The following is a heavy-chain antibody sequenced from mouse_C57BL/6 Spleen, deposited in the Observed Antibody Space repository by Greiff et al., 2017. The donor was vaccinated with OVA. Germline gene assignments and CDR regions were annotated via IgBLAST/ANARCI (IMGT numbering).Heavy chain of an antibody. CDR2: IDPETGGT. CDR1: GYTFTDYE. CDR3: TRDYYGSSYENAMDY. D-gene: IGHD1-1*01. Sequence: VQLQQSGAELVRPGASVTLSCKASGYTFTDYEMHWVKQTPVHGLEWIGAIDPETGGTAYNQKFKGKAILTADKSSSTAYMELRSLTSEDSAVYYCTRDYYGSSYENAMDYWGQGTSVTVSS. J-gene: IGHJ4*01. V-gene: IGHV1-15*01.